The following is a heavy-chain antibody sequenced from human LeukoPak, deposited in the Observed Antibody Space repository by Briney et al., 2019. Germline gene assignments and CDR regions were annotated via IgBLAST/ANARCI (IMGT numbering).Heavy chain of an antibody. Sequence: SVKVSCKASGGTFSSYAISWVRQAPGQGLEWMGGIIPIFGTANYAQKFQGRVTITADESTSTAYMELSSLRSEDTAVYYCARRDYDFVLMDVWGQGTTVTVSS. CDR2: IIPIFGTA. CDR3: ARRDYDFVLMDV. J-gene: IGHJ6*02. D-gene: IGHD3-3*01. CDR1: GGTFSSYA. V-gene: IGHV1-69*13.